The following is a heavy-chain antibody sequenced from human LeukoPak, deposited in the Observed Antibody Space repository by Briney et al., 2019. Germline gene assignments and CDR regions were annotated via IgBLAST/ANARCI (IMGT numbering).Heavy chain of an antibody. Sequence: GGSLRLSCAASGFTFSSYEMNWVRQAPGKGLEWVRYISSSGSTIYYAVSVKGRFTISRDNAKNSLYLQMNSLRAEDTAVYYCAELGSTLIGGVWGKGTTVTISS. CDR1: GFTFSSYE. CDR2: ISSSGSTI. CDR3: AELGSTLIGGV. J-gene: IGHJ6*04. D-gene: IGHD3-10*02. V-gene: IGHV3-48*03.